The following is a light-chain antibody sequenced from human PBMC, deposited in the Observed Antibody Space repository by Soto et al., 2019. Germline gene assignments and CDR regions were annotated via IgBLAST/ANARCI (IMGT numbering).Light chain of an antibody. CDR3: FSYSDISPRV. CDR2: EVN. CDR1: RSDVGGYNY. J-gene: IGLJ3*02. Sequence: QSALTQPASVSGSPGQSITISCTGTRSDVGGYNYVSWYQQHPGKAPKLLIYEVNHRPSGVSIRFSGSKSGNTASLTISGLQAEDEADYYCFSYSDISPRVFGGGTKLTVL. V-gene: IGLV2-14*01.